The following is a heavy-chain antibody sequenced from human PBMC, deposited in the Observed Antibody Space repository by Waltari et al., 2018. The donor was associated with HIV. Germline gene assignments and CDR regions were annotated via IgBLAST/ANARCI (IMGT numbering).Heavy chain of an antibody. CDR3: ARDRSGDYGDYDPVALPYYFDY. CDR2: IYYSGST. V-gene: IGHV4-39*07. CDR1: GGSISSSRYY. J-gene: IGHJ4*02. Sequence: QLQLQESGPGLVKPSETLSLTCTVSGGSISSSRYYWGWIRQPPGKGLEWLGSIYYSGSTYDNPSLKSRVTISVDTSKNQFSLKLSSVTAADTAVYDCARDRSGDYGDYDPVALPYYFDYWGQGTLVTVSS. D-gene: IGHD4-17*01.